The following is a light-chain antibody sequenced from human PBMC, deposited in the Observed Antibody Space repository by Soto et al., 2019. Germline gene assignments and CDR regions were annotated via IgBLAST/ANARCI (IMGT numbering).Light chain of an antibody. J-gene: IGKJ1*01. V-gene: IGKV3-15*01. CDR3: HKYNQWPCT. CDR2: EAS. Sequence: EILMTQSPATLSMSPGDSATVSCRASRSVDTDLAWYQQKPGQAPRLLVYEASIRATAIPARFSGDGSGTEFTLTISSLQSEDFGIYCCHKYNQWPCTFGPGTKVDIK. CDR1: RSVDTD.